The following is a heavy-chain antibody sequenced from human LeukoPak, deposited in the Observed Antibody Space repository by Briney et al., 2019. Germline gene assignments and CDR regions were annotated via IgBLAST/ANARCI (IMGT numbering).Heavy chain of an antibody. J-gene: IGHJ4*02. D-gene: IGHD5-18*01. CDR1: GFTFSSYW. CDR3: ATDWGYSYGYRLSY. V-gene: IGHV3-7*03. Sequence: GGSLRLSCAASGFTFSSYWMSWVRQAPGKGLEWVANIKPDGSEKNYVDSVKGRFTISRDNAKNSLYLQMSSLRSEDTAVYYCATDWGYSYGYRLSYWGQGTLVAVSS. CDR2: IKPDGSEK.